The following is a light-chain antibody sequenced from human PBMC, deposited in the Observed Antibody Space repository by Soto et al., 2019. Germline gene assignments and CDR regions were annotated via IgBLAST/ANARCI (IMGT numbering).Light chain of an antibody. J-gene: IGKJ5*01. CDR3: QHADSFPLIT. V-gene: IGKV1-12*01. CDR2: AAS. Sequence: DIPMTQSPSSVSASIGDRVTISCRASQSIYKWLVWYQQKPGKAPKLLIYAASSLQSGVPSRFSGSGYGTDFTLTISSLQPEDFATYYCQHADSFPLITFGQGTRLDIK. CDR1: QSIYKW.